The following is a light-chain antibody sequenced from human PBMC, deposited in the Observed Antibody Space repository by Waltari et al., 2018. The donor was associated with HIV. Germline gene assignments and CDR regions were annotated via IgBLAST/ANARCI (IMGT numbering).Light chain of an antibody. J-gene: IGLJ3*02. Sequence: SYVLTQPPSVSVAPGQTARITCGGNNIGSKSVHWYQQKPGQAPVLVVYEYSDRPSGIPERFSGSNSGNTATLTISRVEAGDEADYYCQVWDSSSDHPVFGGGTKLTVL. CDR1: NIGSKS. CDR2: EYS. CDR3: QVWDSSSDHPV. V-gene: IGLV3-21*02.